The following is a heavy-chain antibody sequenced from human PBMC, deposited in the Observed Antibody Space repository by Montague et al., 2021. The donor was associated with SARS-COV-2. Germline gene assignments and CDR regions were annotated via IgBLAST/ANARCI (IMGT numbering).Heavy chain of an antibody. Sequence: SETRSLTCPFSGDSMTYFSRSWIRKTPEKRLEWIGYLFYRGTTKYNPSLESRVTITVDTSKDQFYLKLNSVTAADTAVYYCARGATRTFDYWGQGTRVTVSS. CDR2: LFYRGTT. J-gene: IGHJ4*02. D-gene: IGHD1-1*01. V-gene: IGHV4-59*01. CDR3: ARGATRTFDY. CDR1: GDSMTYFS.